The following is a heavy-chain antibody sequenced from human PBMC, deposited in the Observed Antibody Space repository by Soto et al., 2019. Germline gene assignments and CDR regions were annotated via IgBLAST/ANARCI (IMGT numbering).Heavy chain of an antibody. CDR2: MKQDGSEK. Sequence: EVQLVASGGGLVQPGGSLRLSCAASGFTFNTYWMTWVRQTPGKGLEWVANMKQDGSEKYYVDSVKGRFTISRDNAKNLLYLQMNSLRAEDTAVYYCARALRGYGGYAFDYWGQGTLVTVFS. D-gene: IGHD5-12*01. J-gene: IGHJ4*02. CDR1: GFTFNTYW. V-gene: IGHV3-7*01. CDR3: ARALRGYGGYAFDY.